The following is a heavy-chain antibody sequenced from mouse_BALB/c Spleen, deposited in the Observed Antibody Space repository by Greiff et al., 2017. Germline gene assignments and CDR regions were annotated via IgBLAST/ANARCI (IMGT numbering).Heavy chain of an antibody. CDR3: ARHRGLRCFDD. CDR2: ISSGGGST. Sequence: EVKLMESGGGLVKPGGSLKLSCAASGFAFSSYDMSWVRQTPEKRLEWVAYISSGGGSTYYPDTVKGRFTISRDNAKNTLYLQMSSLKSEDTAMYYCARHRGLRCFDDWGQGTTLTVSS. CDR1: GFAFSSYD. V-gene: IGHV5-12-1*01. J-gene: IGHJ2*01. D-gene: IGHD3-1*01.